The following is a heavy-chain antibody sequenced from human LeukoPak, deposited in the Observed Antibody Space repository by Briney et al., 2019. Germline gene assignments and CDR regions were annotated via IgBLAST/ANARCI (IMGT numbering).Heavy chain of an antibody. D-gene: IGHD6-13*01. CDR3: ARAQQLEGEGFDY. V-gene: IGHV3-21*01. Sequence: PGGSLRLSCAASGFTFSSYSMNWVRQAPGKGLEWVSSISSSSSYIYYADSVKGRFTISRDNAKNSLYLQMNSLRAEDTAVYYCARAQQLEGEGFDYWGQGTLVTVSS. J-gene: IGHJ4*02. CDR1: GFTFSSYS. CDR2: ISSSSSYI.